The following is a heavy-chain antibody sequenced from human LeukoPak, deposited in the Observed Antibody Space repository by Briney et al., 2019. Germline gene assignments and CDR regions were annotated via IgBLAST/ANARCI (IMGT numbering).Heavy chain of an antibody. CDR1: GFTFSSYA. V-gene: IGHV3-23*01. CDR3: RGGDILTGYFSLALLDY. CDR2: ISGSGGST. Sequence: GGSLRLSCAASGFTFSSYAMSWVRQAPGKGPEWVSAISGSGGSTYYADSVKGRFTISRDNSKNTLYLQMNSLRAENTAVYYCRGGDILTGYFSLALLDYWGQGTLVTVSS. D-gene: IGHD3-9*01. J-gene: IGHJ4*02.